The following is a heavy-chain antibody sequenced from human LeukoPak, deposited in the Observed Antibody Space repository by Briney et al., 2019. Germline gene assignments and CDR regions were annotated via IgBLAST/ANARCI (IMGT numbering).Heavy chain of an antibody. J-gene: IGHJ4*02. D-gene: IGHD3-3*01. Sequence: ASVKVSCKASGYTFTGYYMHWVRQAPGQGLEWMGWINPNSGGTNYAQKFQGRVTMTRDTSISTAYMELSRLRSDDTAVYCCARALETHYDFWSGYPVGYFDYWGQGTLVTVSS. CDR3: ARALETHYDFWSGYPVGYFDY. CDR1: GYTFTGYY. CDR2: INPNSGGT. V-gene: IGHV1-2*02.